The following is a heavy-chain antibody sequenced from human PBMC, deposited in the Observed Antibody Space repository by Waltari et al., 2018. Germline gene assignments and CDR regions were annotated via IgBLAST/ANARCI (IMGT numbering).Heavy chain of an antibody. CDR2: ISGPVYST. CDR1: GFIFSSYA. J-gene: IGHJ4*02. V-gene: IGHV3-23*04. D-gene: IGHD2-15*01. CDR3: ARLPGDYVGY. Sequence: EVQLVESGGGLVQPGGSLRLSCAASGFIFSSYAMSWVRQAPGKGRQLVSTISGPVYSTYYADSVNGRFTISRDNSQNTVYLQVNSLTAEDTAIYYCARLPGDYVGYWGQGTLVTVSS.